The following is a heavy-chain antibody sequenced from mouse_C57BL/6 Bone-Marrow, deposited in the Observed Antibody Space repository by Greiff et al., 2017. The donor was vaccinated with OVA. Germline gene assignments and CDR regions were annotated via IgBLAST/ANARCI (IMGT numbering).Heavy chain of an antibody. CDR3: ARHSYSYWYFDV. CDR1: GFTFSSYG. Sequence: EVMLVESGGDLVKPGGSLKLSCAASGFTFSSYGMSWVRQTPDKRLEWVATISSGGSYTYYPDSVKGRFTISRDNAKKTLYLQMSSLKSEDTAMYYCARHSYSYWYFDVWGTGTTVTVSS. CDR2: ISSGGSYT. V-gene: IGHV5-6*01. J-gene: IGHJ1*03.